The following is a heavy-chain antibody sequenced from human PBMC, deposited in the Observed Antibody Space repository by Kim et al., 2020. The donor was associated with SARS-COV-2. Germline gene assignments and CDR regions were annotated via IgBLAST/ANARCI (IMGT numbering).Heavy chain of an antibody. Sequence: GGSLRLSCAASGFTFSSYGMHWVRQAPGKGLEWVAVIWYDGSNKYYADSVKGRFTISRDNSKNTLYLQMNSLRAEDTAVYYCARGGPERGFSSSWYYFDYWGQGTLVTVSS. D-gene: IGHD6-13*01. V-gene: IGHV3-33*01. J-gene: IGHJ4*02. CDR1: GFTFSSYG. CDR2: IWYDGSNK. CDR3: ARGGPERGFSSSWYYFDY.